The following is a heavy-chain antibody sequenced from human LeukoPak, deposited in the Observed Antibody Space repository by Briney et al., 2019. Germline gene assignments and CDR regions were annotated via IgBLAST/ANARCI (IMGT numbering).Heavy chain of an antibody. J-gene: IGHJ4*02. CDR2: IFNTGST. CDR1: GDSIGRGSYY. Sequence: SETLSLTCAVSGDSIGRGSYYWGWIRQPAGKAPEWIGRIFNTGSTSYNPSLKSRVTISVDTSKNQFSLKLTSVTAADTAVYYCVIMPGYWGQGTLVTVSS. CDR3: VIMPGY. V-gene: IGHV4-61*02. D-gene: IGHD2-2*01.